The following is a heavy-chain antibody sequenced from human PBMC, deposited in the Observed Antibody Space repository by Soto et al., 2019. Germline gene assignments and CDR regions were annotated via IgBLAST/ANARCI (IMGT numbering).Heavy chain of an antibody. D-gene: IGHD4-4*01. J-gene: IGHJ4*02. V-gene: IGHV3-21*01. CDR3: AREGINNYNEYYFDS. Sequence: GGSLRLSCAASGFTFSTYSMNWVRQAPGKGLEWVSSISGSGNYTHYADFLRGRFTTSRDNAKTSLYLQMNSLRAEDTAVYYCAREGINNYNEYYFDSWGQGTVVTVSS. CDR2: ISGSGNYT. CDR1: GFTFSTYS.